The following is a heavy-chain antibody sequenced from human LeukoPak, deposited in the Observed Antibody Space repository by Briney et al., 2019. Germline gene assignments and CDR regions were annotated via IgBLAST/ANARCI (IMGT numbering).Heavy chain of an antibody. CDR1: GFTFTTYA. D-gene: IGHD6-13*01. CDR3: AKALPSSWYFFDY. CDR2: ISSSATTK. J-gene: IGHJ4*02. V-gene: IGHV3-48*03. Sequence: GGSLRLSCAASGFTFTTYAMRWVRQAPGKGLEWVSYISSSATTKYYADSVKGRFTISRDNAKSSLYLQMNSLRADDTAVYYCAKALPSSWYFFDYWGQGTLVTVSS.